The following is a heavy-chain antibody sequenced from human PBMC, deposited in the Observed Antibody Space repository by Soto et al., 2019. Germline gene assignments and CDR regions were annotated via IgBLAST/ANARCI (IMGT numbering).Heavy chain of an antibody. Sequence: GGSLRLSCATSGFTFSSYWMSWVRRAPGKGLEWVANIKQDGSEKNYVDSVEGRFTISRDNAKNSLYLQMNSLRVEDTAVYYCARGPPKSRPGHYWGQGTLVTVSS. CDR1: GFTFSSYW. V-gene: IGHV3-7*03. CDR2: IKQDGSEK. CDR3: ARGPPKSRPGHY. J-gene: IGHJ4*02.